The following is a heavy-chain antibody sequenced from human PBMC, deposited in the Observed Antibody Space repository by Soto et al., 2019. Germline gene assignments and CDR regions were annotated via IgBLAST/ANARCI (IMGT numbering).Heavy chain of an antibody. J-gene: IGHJ6*02. CDR2: IRSKANSYAT. V-gene: IGHV3-73*02. CDR1: GFTFSGSA. D-gene: IGHD3-10*01. CDR3: TSPIWFGELSGMDV. Sequence: EVQLVESGGGLVQPGGSLKLSCAASGFTFSGSAMHWVRQASGKGLEWVGRIRSKANSYATAYAASVKGRCTISRDDSKNTAYLQMNSLKTEDTAVYYCTSPIWFGELSGMDVWGQGTTVTVSS.